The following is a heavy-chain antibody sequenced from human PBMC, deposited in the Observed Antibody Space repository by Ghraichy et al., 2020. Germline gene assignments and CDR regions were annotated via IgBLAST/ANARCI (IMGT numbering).Heavy chain of an antibody. J-gene: IGHJ1*01. CDR3: AKDTEYCSSTSCYTFQH. CDR1: GFTFDDYA. V-gene: IGHV3-43D*03. D-gene: IGHD2-2*02. CDR2: ISWDGGST. Sequence: GESLNISCAASGFTFDDYAMHWVRQAPGKGLEWVSLISWDGGSTYYADSVKGRFTISRDNSKNSLYLQMNSLRAEDTALYYCAKDTEYCSSTSCYTFQHWGQGTLVTVSS.